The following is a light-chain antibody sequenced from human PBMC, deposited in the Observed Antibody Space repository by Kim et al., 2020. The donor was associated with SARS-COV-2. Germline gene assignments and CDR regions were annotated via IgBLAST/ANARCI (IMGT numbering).Light chain of an antibody. CDR1: QSVSSSY. CDR2: GAF. CDR3: QQYGSSQPWT. Sequence: ELVWTQSPGTLSLSPGERATLSCRASQSVSSSYLAWYQQKPGQAPRLLIYGAFSRATGIPDRFSGSGSGTDFTLTISRLEPEDFAVNYCQQYGSSQPWTFGQGTKVDIK. V-gene: IGKV3-20*01. J-gene: IGKJ1*01.